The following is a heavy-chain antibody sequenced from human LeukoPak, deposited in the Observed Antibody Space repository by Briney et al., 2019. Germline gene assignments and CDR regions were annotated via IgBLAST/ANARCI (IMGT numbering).Heavy chain of an antibody. D-gene: IGHD5-18*01. CDR1: GFTFGSFA. CDR3: GKPTAGYSSGQKPAWPVDY. CDR2: IFGSGGSP. J-gene: IGHJ4*02. V-gene: IGHV3-23*01. Sequence: GGSLRLSCEASGFTFGSFAMYWVRQAPGKGLEWIAGIFGSGGSPHYADSVKGRFTISRDNFQNTVYLQINSLRAEDTAVYYCGKPTAGYSSGQKPAWPVDYWGPGTLVTVSS.